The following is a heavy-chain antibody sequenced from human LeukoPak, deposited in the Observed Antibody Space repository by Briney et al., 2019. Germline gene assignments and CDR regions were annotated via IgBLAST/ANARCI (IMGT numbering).Heavy chain of an antibody. CDR1: GGSFSGYY. D-gene: IGHD4-17*01. J-gene: IGHJ4*02. CDR2: INHSGST. V-gene: IGHV4-34*01. CDR3: ARQYGDYGMLDY. Sequence: SETLSLTCAVYGGSFSGYYWSWIRQPPGKGLEWIGEINHSGSTNYNPSLKSRVTISVDTSKNQFSLKLSSVTAADTAVYYCARQYGDYGMLDYWGQGTLVTVSS.